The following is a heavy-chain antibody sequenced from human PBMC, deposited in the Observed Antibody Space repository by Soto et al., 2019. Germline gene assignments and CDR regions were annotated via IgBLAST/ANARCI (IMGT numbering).Heavy chain of an antibody. CDR1: GFTFNNFA. J-gene: IGHJ4*02. V-gene: IGHV3-23*01. CDR2: ISPGGGTT. D-gene: IGHD3-3*01. Sequence: GGSLRLSCAASGFTFNNFAMSWVRQAPGKGLEWVSAISPGGGTTYYGDSVKGRFTISRDNSKTTLYLETNSLRAEDTAVYYCAKDSRDNNYDAFDHWGQGTLVTVSS. CDR3: AKDSRDNNYDAFDH.